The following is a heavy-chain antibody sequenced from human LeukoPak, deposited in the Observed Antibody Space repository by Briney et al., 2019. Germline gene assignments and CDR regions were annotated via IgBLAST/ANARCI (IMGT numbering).Heavy chain of an antibody. V-gene: IGHV1-18*01. CDR1: GYTFTSHG. D-gene: IGHD3-16*02. Sequence: ASVKVSCKASGYTFTSHGFTWVRQAPGQGPEWMGWISVHNGNTNYAQKLQGRVTMTTDTSTSTAYMELRSLRSDDTAVYYCARSMITFGGVIVAAWFDPWGQGTLVTVSS. CDR2: ISVHNGNT. J-gene: IGHJ5*02. CDR3: ARSMITFGGVIVAAWFDP.